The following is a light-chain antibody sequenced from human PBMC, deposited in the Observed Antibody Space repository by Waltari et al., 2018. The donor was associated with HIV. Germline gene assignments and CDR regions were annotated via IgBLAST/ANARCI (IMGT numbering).Light chain of an antibody. V-gene: IGLV1-51*01. CDR1: SSNIGNNY. J-gene: IGLJ3*02. CDR2: DNN. Sequence: QSVLTQPPSVSAAPGQKVVISCSGSSSNIGNNYVSWFQQLPGTAPKFIIYDNNKRPSGIPDRFSGSRSGTSATLRITGLQTGDEADYYCGTWDTSLSAGVFGGGTKVTVL. CDR3: GTWDTSLSAGV.